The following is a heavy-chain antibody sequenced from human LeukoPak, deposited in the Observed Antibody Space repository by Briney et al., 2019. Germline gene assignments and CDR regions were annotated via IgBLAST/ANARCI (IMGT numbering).Heavy chain of an antibody. CDR2: INPNSGGT. CDR1: GYTFTGYY. J-gene: IGHJ6*02. Sequence: ASVKVSCKASGYTFTGYYMHWVRQAPGQGLEWMGWINPNSGGTNYAQKFQGRVTMTRDTSISTAYMELSRLRSDDTAVYYCARLGRGRWLQRNYYYGMDVWGQGTTVTVSS. CDR3: ARLGRGRWLQRNYYYGMDV. D-gene: IGHD5-12*01. V-gene: IGHV1-2*02.